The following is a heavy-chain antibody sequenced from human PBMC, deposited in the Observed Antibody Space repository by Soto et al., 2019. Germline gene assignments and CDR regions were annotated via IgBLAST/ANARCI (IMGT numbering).Heavy chain of an antibody. V-gene: IGHV3-11*01. CDR3: ARFRGDGYYTC. CDR1: GFTLSDYY. Sequence: QVQLVESGGGLVKPGGSLRLSCAASGFTLSDYYMTWIRQAPGKGLEWVSDISISGTTIHYADSVRGRFTISRDNAKNSLALQMNTLKAEATAVYYCARFRGDGYYTCWGQGTLVTVSS. D-gene: IGHD3-3*01. J-gene: IGHJ4*02. CDR2: ISISGTTI.